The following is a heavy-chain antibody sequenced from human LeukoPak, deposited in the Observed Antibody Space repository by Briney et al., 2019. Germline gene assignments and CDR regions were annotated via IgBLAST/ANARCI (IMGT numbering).Heavy chain of an antibody. D-gene: IGHD1-26*01. Sequence: GGSLRLSCAASGFTFSSYGMHWVRQAPGKGLEWVSAISGSGGSTYYADSVKGRFTISRDNSKNTLYLQMNSLRAEDTAVYYCAKGSTSRQLLYSGSYSDYWGQGTLVTVSS. CDR3: AKGSTSRQLLYSGSYSDY. CDR2: ISGSGGST. CDR1: GFTFSSYG. J-gene: IGHJ4*02. V-gene: IGHV3-23*01.